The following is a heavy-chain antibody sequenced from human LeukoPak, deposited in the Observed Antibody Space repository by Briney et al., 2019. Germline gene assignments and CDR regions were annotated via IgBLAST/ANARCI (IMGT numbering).Heavy chain of an antibody. D-gene: IGHD6-13*01. CDR2: IYTSGST. CDR3: ARHPKFQAAALDY. Sequence: SQTLSLTCTVSGGSISSGSYYWSWIRQPAGKGLEWIGRIYTSGSTNYNPSLKSRVTISVDTSKNQFSLKLSSVTAADTAVYYCARHPKFQAAALDYWGQGTLVTVSS. CDR1: GGSISSGSYY. J-gene: IGHJ4*02. V-gene: IGHV4-61*02.